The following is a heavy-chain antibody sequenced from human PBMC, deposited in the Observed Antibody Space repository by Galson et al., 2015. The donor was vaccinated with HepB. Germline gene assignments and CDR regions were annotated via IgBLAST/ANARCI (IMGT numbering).Heavy chain of an antibody. Sequence: SLRLSCAASGFTFSNYAMTWVRQAPGKGLEWVSAISGNGGDTYYTDSVKGRFTISRDNSKNTLYLQMNSLRAEDTAVYYCAKAQPITMTTVASPFDYWGQGTLVTVSS. J-gene: IGHJ4*02. D-gene: IGHD4-11*01. V-gene: IGHV3-23*01. CDR2: ISGNGGDT. CDR3: AKAQPITMTTVASPFDY. CDR1: GFTFSNYA.